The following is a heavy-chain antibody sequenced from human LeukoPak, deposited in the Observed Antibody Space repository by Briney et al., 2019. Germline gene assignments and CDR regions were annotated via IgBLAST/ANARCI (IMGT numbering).Heavy chain of an antibody. CDR1: GFTFSGYG. D-gene: IGHD2-15*01. CDR3: ARSGVVGAYDYYGMDV. J-gene: IGHJ6*02. V-gene: IGHV3-30*03. CDR2: ISYDGSKK. Sequence: PGGSLRLSCAASGFTFSGYGMHWVRQAPGKGLDWVAVISYDGSKKYYADSVKGRFTISRDNSKNTLYLQMNSLRAEDTAVYYCARSGVVGAYDYYGMDVWGQGTTVTASS.